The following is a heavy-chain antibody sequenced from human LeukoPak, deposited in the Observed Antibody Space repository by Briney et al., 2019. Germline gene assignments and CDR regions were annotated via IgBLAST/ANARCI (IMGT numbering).Heavy chain of an antibody. J-gene: IGHJ4*02. CDR2: SYYSGNT. V-gene: IGHV4-59*01. Sequence: SETLSLTSAVYGRSISSYYWSWIRQPPGRGLEWIGYSYYSGNTNYNPSLKSRVTISVDTSKNQFSLKLSSVTAADTAVYYCARGGSYLGHCDYWGQGTLVTVSS. CDR1: GRSISSYY. CDR3: ARGGSYLGHCDY. D-gene: IGHD1-26*01.